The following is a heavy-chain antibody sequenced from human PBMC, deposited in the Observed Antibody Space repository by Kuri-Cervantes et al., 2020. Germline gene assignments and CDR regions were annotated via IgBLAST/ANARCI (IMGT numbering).Heavy chain of an antibody. J-gene: IGHJ4*02. Sequence: GGSLRLSCAASGFTFSSYAMSWVRQAPGKGLEWVSAISGSGGSTYYADSVKGRFTVSRDNAKNSLYLQMNSLRAEDTAVYYCARGEGAGYWGQGTLVTVSS. CDR1: GFTFSSYA. D-gene: IGHD3-10*01. CDR3: ARGEGAGY. CDR2: ISGSGGST. V-gene: IGHV3-23*01.